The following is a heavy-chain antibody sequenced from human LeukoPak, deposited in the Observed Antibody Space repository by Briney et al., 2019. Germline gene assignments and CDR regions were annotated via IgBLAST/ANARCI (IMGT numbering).Heavy chain of an antibody. CDR2: MSGSGTST. J-gene: IGHJ4*02. CDR3: AKDRYYDFWSGYYIGDN. CDR1: GFTFSSYS. D-gene: IGHD3-3*01. V-gene: IGHV3-23*01. Sequence: PGGSLRLSCAASGFTFSSYSMNWVRQAPGRGLEWVSAMSGSGTSTYYVDSVKGRFTISRDTSKSTVYLQMNSLRAEDTALYYCAKDRYYDFWSGYYIGDNWGQGTLVTVSS.